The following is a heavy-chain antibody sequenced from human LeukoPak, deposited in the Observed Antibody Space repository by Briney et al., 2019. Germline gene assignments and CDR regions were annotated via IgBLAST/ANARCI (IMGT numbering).Heavy chain of an antibody. CDR1: GGSLSSGGYY. J-gene: IGHJ4*02. Sequence: SQTLSLTCTVSGGSLSSGGYYWGWIRQHPGEGLEWIGYIYYSGSTYYNPSPKRRFTISVDTSKSQFALKLSSVTGADTAVYYCARVGYYYDSSGLVNYFDYWGQGTLVTVSS. CDR2: IYYSGST. CDR3: ARVGYYYDSSGLVNYFDY. D-gene: IGHD3-22*01. V-gene: IGHV4-31*03.